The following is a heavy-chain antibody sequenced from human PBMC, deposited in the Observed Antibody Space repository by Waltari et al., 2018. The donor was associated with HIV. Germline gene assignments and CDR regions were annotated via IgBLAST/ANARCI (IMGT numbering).Heavy chain of an antibody. D-gene: IGHD3-16*01. CDR3: ARDLGGYWYFDL. Sequence: EVQLLESGGGLVQPGGSLRLSCAASGFTFGRYAMRWVRQAPGKGLGWVSAISAGGVSTYYADSVKGRFTISRDNSKNTVYLQMNSLRGEDTAVYYCARDLGGYWYFDLWGRGTLVTVSS. CDR1: GFTFGRYA. V-gene: IGHV3-23*01. J-gene: IGHJ2*01. CDR2: ISAGGVST.